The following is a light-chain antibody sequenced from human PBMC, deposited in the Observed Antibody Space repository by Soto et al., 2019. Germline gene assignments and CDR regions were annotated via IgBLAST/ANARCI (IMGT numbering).Light chain of an antibody. J-gene: IGKJ2*01. V-gene: IGKV3-15*01. Sequence: IVMTQSPATLSVSPGESATLSCRASQSVGTNLAWYQQTPGQAPRVLIHSASTRATGIPARFSGSGSDTEFTLTISGLQSEDFAIYYCQQYNNWPPYSFGQGNKLENK. CDR2: SAS. CDR1: QSVGTN. CDR3: QQYNNWPPYS.